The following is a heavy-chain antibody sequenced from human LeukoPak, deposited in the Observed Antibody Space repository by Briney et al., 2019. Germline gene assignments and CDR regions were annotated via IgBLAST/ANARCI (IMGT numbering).Heavy chain of an antibody. D-gene: IGHD6-13*01. CDR1: GFTFSSYE. CDR2: ISSSGSTI. CDR3: ASSAAGIYGY. Sequence: GGSLRLSCAASGFTFSSYETNWVRQAPGKGLEWVSYISSSGSTIYYADSVKGRFTISRDNAKNSLYLQMNSLRAEDTAVYYCASSAAGIYGYWGQGTLVTVSS. J-gene: IGHJ4*02. V-gene: IGHV3-48*03.